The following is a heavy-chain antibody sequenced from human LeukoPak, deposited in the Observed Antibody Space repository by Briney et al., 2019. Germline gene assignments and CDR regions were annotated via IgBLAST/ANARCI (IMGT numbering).Heavy chain of an antibody. D-gene: IGHD6-25*01. CDR2: IKQDGFEK. Sequence: PGGSLRLSCVASGFTFSSSWMSWVRQAPGKGLEWVANIKQDGFEKYYVDSAKGRFTISRDNAKKSLFLQMNSLRAEDTAVYYCARLSTAAADSDYWGQGTLVTVSS. CDR1: GFTFSSSW. J-gene: IGHJ4*02. CDR3: ARLSTAAADSDY. V-gene: IGHV3-7*01.